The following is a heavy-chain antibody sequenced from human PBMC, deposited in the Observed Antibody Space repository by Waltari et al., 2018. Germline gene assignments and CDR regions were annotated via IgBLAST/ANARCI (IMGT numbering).Heavy chain of an antibody. CDR2: IKSKTDGGTT. D-gene: IGHD4-17*01. Sequence: EVQLVESGGDLVKPGGSLRLSCAASGMTFNNAWMTWVRQAPGKGLEGVGRIKSKTDGGTTDFAAPVEGRFTISRDDSKKTMYLQMSSLKIEDTAVYYCTTDPVGLYGGDYWGQGTLVIVSS. J-gene: IGHJ4*02. V-gene: IGHV3-15*01. CDR3: TTDPVGLYGGDY. CDR1: GMTFNNAW.